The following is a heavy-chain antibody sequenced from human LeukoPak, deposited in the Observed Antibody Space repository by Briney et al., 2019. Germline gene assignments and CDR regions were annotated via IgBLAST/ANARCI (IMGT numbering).Heavy chain of an antibody. CDR3: ARGIAAAGPDY. V-gene: IGHV4-39*07. Sequence: SETLSLTCTVSGGSISSSTSGWGWYWGWIRQPPGKGLEWIGSIYYSGSTYYNPSLKGRVTISVDTSKNQFSMKLSSVTAADTAVYYCARGIAAAGPDYWGQGTLVTVSS. J-gene: IGHJ4*02. CDR1: GGSISSSTSGWGWY. CDR2: IYYSGST. D-gene: IGHD6-13*01.